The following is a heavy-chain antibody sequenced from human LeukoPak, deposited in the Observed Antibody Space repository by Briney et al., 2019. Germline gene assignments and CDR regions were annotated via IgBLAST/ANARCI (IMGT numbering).Heavy chain of an antibody. J-gene: IGHJ2*01. CDR1: GGSISSSSYY. V-gene: IGHV4-39*01. CDR2: IYYSRST. D-gene: IGHD3-22*01. Sequence: SETLSLTCTVSGGSISSSSYYWGWIRQPPGKGLEWIGNIYYSRSTHYSPSLKSRVTISVDTSKNQFSLKLSSVTAADTAVYYCARGLSMIVVVVHDWYFDLWPWHPGHCLL. CDR3: ARGLSMIVVVVHDWYFDL.